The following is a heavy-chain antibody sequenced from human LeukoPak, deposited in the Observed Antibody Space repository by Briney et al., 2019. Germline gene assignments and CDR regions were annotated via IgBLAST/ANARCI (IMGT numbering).Heavy chain of an antibody. CDR3: ARGDYGDYREYYFDY. CDR2: IYPGDSDT. J-gene: IGHJ4*02. V-gene: IGHV5-51*01. Sequence: GESLKVSCKGSGYSFTSYWIVWVRQMPGKGLEWMGIIYPGDSDTRCSPSFQGQVTISADKSISTAYLQWSSLKASDTAMYYCARGDYGDYREYYFDYWGQGTLVTVSS. D-gene: IGHD4-17*01. CDR1: GYSFTSYW.